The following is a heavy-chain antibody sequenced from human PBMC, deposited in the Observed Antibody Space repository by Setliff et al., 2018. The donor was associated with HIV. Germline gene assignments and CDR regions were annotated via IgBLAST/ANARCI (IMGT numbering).Heavy chain of an antibody. D-gene: IGHD3-3*01. J-gene: IGHJ5*01. CDR1: GGSIIDSRYF. Sequence: SETLSLTCTVSGGSIIDSRYFWGWIRQPPGKGLEWIGSVYHSGITYYSSSLKSRVTVSVDTSRIQFSLKLTSVTAADTAVYKCVRHVWSDDFLVPGWFDSWSQGTLVTVSS. CDR2: VYHSGIT. CDR3: VRHVWSDDFLVPGWFDS. V-gene: IGHV4-39*01.